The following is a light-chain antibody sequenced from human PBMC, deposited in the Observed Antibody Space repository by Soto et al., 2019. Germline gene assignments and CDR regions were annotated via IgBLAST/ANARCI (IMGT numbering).Light chain of an antibody. V-gene: IGKV3-20*01. CDR3: QQYGSSGT. CDR2: GAS. Sequence: IVMTQSPARLSVSPGERATLSCMASQSVNSKLAWYQQKPGQAPRLLIYGASNRATGIPDRFSGSGSGTDFTLTISRLEPEDFAVYYCQQYGSSGTFGQGTKVDNK. J-gene: IGKJ1*01. CDR1: QSVNSK.